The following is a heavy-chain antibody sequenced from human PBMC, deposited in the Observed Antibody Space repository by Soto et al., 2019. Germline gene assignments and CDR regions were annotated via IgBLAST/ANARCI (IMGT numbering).Heavy chain of an antibody. CDR1: GFTFSSYA. CDR3: VKDIESDAFDI. J-gene: IGHJ3*02. V-gene: IGHV3-64D*06. D-gene: IGHD1-26*01. Sequence: PGGSLRLSCSASGFTFSSYAMHWVRQAPGKGLEYVSAISSNGGSTCYADSVKGRFTISRDNSKNTLYLQMSSLRAEDTAVYYCVKDIESDAFDIWGQGTMVPVSS. CDR2: ISSNGGST.